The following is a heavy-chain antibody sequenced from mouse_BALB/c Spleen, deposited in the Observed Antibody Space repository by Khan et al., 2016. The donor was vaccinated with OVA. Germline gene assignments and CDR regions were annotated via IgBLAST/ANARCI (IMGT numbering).Heavy chain of an antibody. V-gene: IGHV1S136*01. Sequence: VQLKQSGPEVVEPGASVKLSCKASGYTFTSYVMHWVKQKPGQGLEWIGYIYPFNDATKYNEKFTGKVTLTSDKSSSTAYMELSSLTSEDSAVYYCATVGNYYVSFAYWGQGTLVTVSA. CDR2: IYPFNDAT. CDR1: GYTFTSYV. CDR3: ATVGNYYVSFAY. J-gene: IGHJ3*01. D-gene: IGHD1-1*01.